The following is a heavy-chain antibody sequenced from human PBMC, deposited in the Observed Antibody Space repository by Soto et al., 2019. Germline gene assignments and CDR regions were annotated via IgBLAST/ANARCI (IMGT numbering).Heavy chain of an antibody. D-gene: IGHD3-3*01. CDR2: ISSSSSTI. CDR3: ARDHPNYDFWSGHNDY. CDR1: GFTFSSYS. V-gene: IGHV3-48*01. Sequence: SGGSLRLSCAASGFTFSSYSMNWVRQAPWKGLEWVSYISSSSSTIYYADSVKGRFTISRDNAKNSLYLQMNSLRAEDTAVYYCARDHPNYDFWSGHNDYWGQGTLVTVSS. J-gene: IGHJ4*02.